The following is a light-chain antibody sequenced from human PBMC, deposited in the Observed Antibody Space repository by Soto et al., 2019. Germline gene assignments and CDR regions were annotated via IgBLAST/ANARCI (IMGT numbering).Light chain of an antibody. CDR3: GTWDSSLSAWV. J-gene: IGLJ3*02. Sequence: QSVLTQPPSVSAAPGQKVTISCSGSSSNIGNNYVSWYQQLPGTAPKLLIYDNNKRPSGIPDRFSGSKSGTSATLGITGLQDEDEADYYCGTWDSSLSAWVFGGGTKLTVL. CDR1: SSNIGNNY. CDR2: DNN. V-gene: IGLV1-51*01.